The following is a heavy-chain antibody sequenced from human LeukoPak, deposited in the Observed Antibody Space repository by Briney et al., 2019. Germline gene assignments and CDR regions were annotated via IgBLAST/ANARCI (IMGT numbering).Heavy chain of an antibody. CDR3: ARDGQNGSPYATDV. Sequence: GGSLRLSCAASGFTFRSHGMHWVRQAPGKGLEWVAGIWYDGSNEDYADSVKGRFTISRDDSKNTLYLQMNSLRVEDTAVYYCARDGQNGSPYATDVWGQGTTVTVSS. J-gene: IGHJ6*02. CDR1: GFTFRSHG. V-gene: IGHV3-33*01. D-gene: IGHD3-10*01. CDR2: IWYDGSNE.